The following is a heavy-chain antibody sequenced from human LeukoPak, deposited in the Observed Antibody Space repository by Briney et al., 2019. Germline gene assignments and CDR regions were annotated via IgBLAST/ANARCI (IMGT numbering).Heavy chain of an antibody. J-gene: IGHJ4*02. CDR3: AREWGPYCSGGSCYAH. CDR2: INPNSGGT. Sequence: EASVKVSCKASGYTFAGYYMHWVRQAPGQGLEWMGRINPNSGGTNYAQKFQGRVTMTRGTSISTAYMELSRLRSDDTAVYYCAREWGPYCSGGSCYAHWGQGTLVTVSS. D-gene: IGHD2-15*01. CDR1: GYTFAGYY. V-gene: IGHV1-2*06.